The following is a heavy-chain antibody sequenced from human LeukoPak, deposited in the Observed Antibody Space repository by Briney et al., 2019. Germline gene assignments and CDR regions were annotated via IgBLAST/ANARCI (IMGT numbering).Heavy chain of an antibody. CDR1: GFTFDDYA. CDR2: ISWNSGSI. CDR3: AREGRRVAAAGYFDY. J-gene: IGHJ4*02. D-gene: IGHD6-13*01. Sequence: GGSLRLSCAASGFTFDDYAMHWVRQAPGKGLEWVSGISWNSGSIGYADSVKGRFTISRDNAKNSLYLQMNSLRAEDTAVYYCAREGRRVAAAGYFDYWGQGTLVTVSS. V-gene: IGHV3-9*01.